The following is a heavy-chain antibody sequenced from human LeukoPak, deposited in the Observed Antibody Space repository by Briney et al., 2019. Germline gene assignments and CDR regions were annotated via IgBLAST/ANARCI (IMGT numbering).Heavy chain of an antibody. Sequence: PGGSLRLSCAASGFTFSSYGMHGVRPAPGKGVEWVAVISYDGSNKYYADSVKGRFTISRDNPKNTLYLQMNSLRAEETAVYYCAKDLRWYFDYWGQGTLVTVSS. D-gene: IGHD4-23*01. CDR2: ISYDGSNK. J-gene: IGHJ4*02. CDR1: GFTFSSYG. CDR3: AKDLRWYFDY. V-gene: IGHV3-30*18.